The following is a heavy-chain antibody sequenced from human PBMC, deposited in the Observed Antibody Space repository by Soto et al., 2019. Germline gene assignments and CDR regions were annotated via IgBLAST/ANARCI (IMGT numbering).Heavy chain of an antibody. J-gene: IGHJ2*01. Sequence: GGSLRLSCAASGFTFSSYAMSWVRRAPGKGLEWVSAISGSGGSTYYADSVKGRFTISRDNSKNTLYLQMNSLRAEDTAVYYCALTTPHDWYFDLWGRGTLVTVSS. CDR3: ALTTPHDWYFDL. D-gene: IGHD4-17*01. CDR1: GFTFSSYA. V-gene: IGHV3-23*01. CDR2: ISGSGGST.